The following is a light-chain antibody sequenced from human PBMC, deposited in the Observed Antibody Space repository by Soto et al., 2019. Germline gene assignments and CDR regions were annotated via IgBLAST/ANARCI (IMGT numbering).Light chain of an antibody. CDR1: QSVLYSSNNKNY. CDR3: QQYYSTRT. V-gene: IGKV4-1*01. J-gene: IGKJ1*01. CDR2: CAS. Sequence: DIVMTQSPDSLAVSLGERATINCKSSQSVLYSSNNKNYLAWYQQKPGQPPKLLIYCASTRESGVPDRFSGSGSGTDFSLTISSLQAEDVEVYYCQQYYSTRTFVQGTKVEI.